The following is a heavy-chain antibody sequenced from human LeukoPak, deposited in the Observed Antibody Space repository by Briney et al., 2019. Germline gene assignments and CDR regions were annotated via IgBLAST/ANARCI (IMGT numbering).Heavy chain of an antibody. J-gene: IGHJ4*02. D-gene: IGHD6-19*01. CDR3: AKDFLLRMAVAIDY. V-gene: IGHV3-23*01. CDR1: GFAFSSYA. CDR2: ISGSGATT. Sequence: GGSLRLSCAASGFAFSSYAMRWVRQAPGKGLDWVSTISGSGATTSYADSVKGRFTISRDNSKNTLYLRMNSLRAEDTAVYYCAKDFLLRMAVAIDYWGQGTLVTVSS.